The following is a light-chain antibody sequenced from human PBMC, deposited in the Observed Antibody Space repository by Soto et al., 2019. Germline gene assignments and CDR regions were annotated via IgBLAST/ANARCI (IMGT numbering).Light chain of an antibody. J-gene: IGKJ5*01. CDR3: QQYESLPLT. V-gene: IGKV1-33*01. CDR1: QDINKN. CDR2: DAS. Sequence: DIQMTQSPSSLSASVGDRVTITCQASQDINKNLIWYQQKPGKAPKLLIYDASDLETGVPSRFSGSGSGTGFTFTISILQPDDFATYYCQQYESLPLTFGQGTRLEIK.